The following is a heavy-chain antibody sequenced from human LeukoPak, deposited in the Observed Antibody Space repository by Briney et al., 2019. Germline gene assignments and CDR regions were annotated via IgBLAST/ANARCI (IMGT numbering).Heavy chain of an antibody. D-gene: IGHD2-2*01. CDR2: IYYSGST. Sequence: PSETLSLTCSVSGGSISSYYWSWIRQPPGKGLEYIGYIYYSGSTNYNPFLKSRVTISVDTSKDQFSLNLTSVTAADTAVYYCARLKCISTTCPSRYVMDVWGQGTTVTVSS. CDR1: GGSISSYY. V-gene: IGHV4-59*01. J-gene: IGHJ6*02. CDR3: ARLKCISTTCPSRYVMDV.